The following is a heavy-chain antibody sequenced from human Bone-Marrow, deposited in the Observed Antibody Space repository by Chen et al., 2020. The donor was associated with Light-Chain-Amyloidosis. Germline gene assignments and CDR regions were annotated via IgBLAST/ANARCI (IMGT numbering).Heavy chain of an antibody. CDR3: ARHGGNMVTRSVDY. CDR2: MFYSGNP. J-gene: IGHJ4*02. CDR1: GGSISSDSHY. Sequence: QLRLQESGPGLVKPSGTLSLTCTVSGGSISSDSHYWAWIRQPPGKGLEWIGSMFYSGNPFYNPSLKSRVTISVDTSKNQFSLKVTSVTAADTAVYYWARHGGNMVTRSVDYWGQGTLVTASS. V-gene: IGHV4-39*01. D-gene: IGHD2-21*02.